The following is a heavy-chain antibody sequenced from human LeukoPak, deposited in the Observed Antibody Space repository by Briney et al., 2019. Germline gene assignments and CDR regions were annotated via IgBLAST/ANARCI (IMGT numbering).Heavy chain of an antibody. CDR1: GFTFSSYW. D-gene: IGHD3-3*01. CDR2: INSDGSST. J-gene: IGHJ4*02. CDR3: ARDGEWLRPNDY. V-gene: IGHV3-74*01. Sequence: PGGSLRLSCAASGFTFSSYWMHWVRQAPGKGLVWVSRINSDGSSTSYADSVKGRFTVSRDNARNSLYLQMNSLRAEDTAVYYCARDGEWLRPNDYWGQGTLVTVSS.